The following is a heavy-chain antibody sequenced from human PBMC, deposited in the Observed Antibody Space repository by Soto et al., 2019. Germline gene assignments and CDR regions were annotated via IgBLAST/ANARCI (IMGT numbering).Heavy chain of an antibody. D-gene: IGHD6-13*01. CDR2: IGAGADT. Sequence: GGSLRLSCAASGFALSAYAMSWVRQAPGKGLEWVSTIGAGADTNYADSVRGRFTISRDNSKNTLFLQMNRLRAEDTAVYFCARSLIVAAGTGNFDYWGQGALVTVSS. CDR3: ARSLIVAAGTGNFDY. V-gene: IGHV3-23*01. CDR1: GFALSAYA. J-gene: IGHJ4*02.